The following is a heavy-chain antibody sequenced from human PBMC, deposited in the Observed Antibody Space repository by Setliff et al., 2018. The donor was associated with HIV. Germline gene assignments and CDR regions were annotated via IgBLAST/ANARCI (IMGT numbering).Heavy chain of an antibody. D-gene: IGHD6-19*01. CDR2: ISGSGGST. J-gene: IGHJ3*02. CDR3: ASQIAVGI. CDR1: GFTFSSYA. Sequence: GESLKISCTVSGFTFSSYAMSWVRQAPGKGLEWVSAISGSGGSTYYADSVKGRFTISRDNSKNTLYLQMNSLTAEDTAVYYCASQIAVGIWGQGTMVTVSS. V-gene: IGHV3-23*01.